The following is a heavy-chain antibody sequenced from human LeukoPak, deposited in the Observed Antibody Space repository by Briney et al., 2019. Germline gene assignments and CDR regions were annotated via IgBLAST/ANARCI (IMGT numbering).Heavy chain of an antibody. Sequence: GGSLSLSCAASGFIFSSYWMSWVRQAPGKGLEWVANIKKDGSEKYYVDSVKGRFTISRDNAKTSLYLQMNSLRAEDTAVYYCARHLSGVTGYTYGRGIDYWGQGTLVTVSS. CDR1: GFIFSSYW. V-gene: IGHV3-7*01. CDR3: ARHLSGVTGYTYGRGIDY. CDR2: IKKDGSEK. D-gene: IGHD5-18*01. J-gene: IGHJ4*02.